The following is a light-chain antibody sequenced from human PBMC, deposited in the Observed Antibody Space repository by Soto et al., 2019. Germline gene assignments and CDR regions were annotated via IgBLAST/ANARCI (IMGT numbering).Light chain of an antibody. CDR1: SSDFGSSNF. CDR3: CSFPGTSTLYV. J-gene: IGLJ1*01. V-gene: IGLV2-23*01. Sequence: QSVLTQPASVSGSPGQSPTISCTGTSSDFGSSNFVSWYQQHPGKAPKLIIYEGSRRPSGVSGRFSGSKSGNAASLTISGLQAEDEADYYCCSFPGTSTLYVFGSGTKVTVL. CDR2: EGS.